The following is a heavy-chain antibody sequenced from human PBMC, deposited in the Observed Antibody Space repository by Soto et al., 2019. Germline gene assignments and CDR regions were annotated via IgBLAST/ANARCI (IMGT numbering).Heavy chain of an antibody. CDR3: AKESDFWSGKGKLFDY. CDR2: ISGSGGTT. J-gene: IGHJ4*02. Sequence: GGTLRVSCAASGFTFSNYAMSWVRQSPGQGLEWVSAISGSGGTTYYADSVKGRLTISRDNSKNTLYLQMTSLRAEDTAVYYCAKESDFWSGKGKLFDYWGQGTLVTVSS. D-gene: IGHD3-3*01. V-gene: IGHV3-23*01. CDR1: GFTFSNYA.